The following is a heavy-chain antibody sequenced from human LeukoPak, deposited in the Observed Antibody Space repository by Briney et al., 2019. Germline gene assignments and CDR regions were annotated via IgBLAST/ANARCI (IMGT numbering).Heavy chain of an antibody. D-gene: IGHD3-22*01. CDR3: ARDLLVVVMTGGLDY. V-gene: IGHV3-30-3*01. J-gene: IGHJ4*02. Sequence: PGRSLRLSCAASGFTFSNYAMHWVRQAPGKGLEWVAAISYDGSNKYYADSVKGRFTISRDNAKNSLYLQMNSLRAEDTAVYYCARDLLVVVMTGGLDYWGQGTLVTVSS. CDR1: GFTFSNYA. CDR2: ISYDGSNK.